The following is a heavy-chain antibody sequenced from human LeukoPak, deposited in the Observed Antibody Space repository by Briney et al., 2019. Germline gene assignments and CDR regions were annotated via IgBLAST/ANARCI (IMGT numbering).Heavy chain of an antibody. J-gene: IGHJ4*02. CDR3: ARKMATTDDY. CDR1: GFTVSSNY. Sequence: GGSLRLSCAASGFTVSSNYMSWVRQAPGKGLEWVSVISGGGTTYYADSVKGRFTISRDNSNNMLYLQMNSLRAEDTAMYYCARKMATTDDYWGQGTLVTVSS. D-gene: IGHD5-24*01. V-gene: IGHV3-53*01. CDR2: ISGGGTT.